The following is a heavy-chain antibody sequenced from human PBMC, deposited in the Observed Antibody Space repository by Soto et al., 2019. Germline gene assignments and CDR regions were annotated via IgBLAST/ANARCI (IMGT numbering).Heavy chain of an antibody. Sequence: ASVKVSCKASGYTFTSYYMHWVRQAPGQGLEWMGIINPSGGSTSYAQKFQGRVTMTRDTSTSTVYMELSSLRSEDTAVYYCARVRSSGNLYYYSYGMDVWGQGTTVTVSS. CDR2: INPSGGST. CDR3: ARVRSSGNLYYYSYGMDV. CDR1: GYTFTSYY. V-gene: IGHV1-46*01. J-gene: IGHJ6*02. D-gene: IGHD6-13*01.